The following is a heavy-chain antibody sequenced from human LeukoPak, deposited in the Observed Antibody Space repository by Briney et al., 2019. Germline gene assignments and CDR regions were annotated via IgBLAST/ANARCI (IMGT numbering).Heavy chain of an antibody. CDR2: INPNSGGT. CDR3: ARGITGTTFPDY. J-gene: IGHJ4*02. CDR1: GYTFTGYY. Sequence: ASVKVSRKASGYTFTGYYMHWVRQAPGQGLEWMGWINPNSGGTNYAQKFQGWVTMTRDTSISTAYMELSRLRSDDTAVYYCARGITGTTFPDYWGQGTLVTVSS. D-gene: IGHD1-20*01. V-gene: IGHV1-2*04.